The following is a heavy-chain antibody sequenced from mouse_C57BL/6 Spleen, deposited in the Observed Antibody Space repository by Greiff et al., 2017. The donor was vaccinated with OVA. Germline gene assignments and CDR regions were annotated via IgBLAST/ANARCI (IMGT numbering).Heavy chain of an antibody. Sequence: EVKLVESEGGLVQPGSSMKLSCTASGFTFSDYYMAWVRQVPEKGLEWVANINYDGSSTYYLDSLKSRFIISRDNAKNILYLQMSSLKSEDTATYYCAREAWYGNLSYWYFDVWGTGTTVTVSS. CDR1: GFTFSDYY. V-gene: IGHV5-16*01. CDR3: AREAWYGNLSYWYFDV. D-gene: IGHD2-10*02. J-gene: IGHJ1*03. CDR2: INYDGSST.